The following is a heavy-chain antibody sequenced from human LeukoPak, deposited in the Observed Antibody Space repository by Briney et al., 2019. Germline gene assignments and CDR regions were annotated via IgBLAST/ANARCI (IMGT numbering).Heavy chain of an antibody. Sequence: SETLSLTCTVSGGSISSYYWSWIRQPPGKGLEWIGYIYYSGSTNYNPSLKSRVTISVDTSKNQFSLRLSSVTAADTAVYYCARDSSGYPFDYWGQGTLVTVSS. CDR2: IYYSGST. J-gene: IGHJ4*02. D-gene: IGHD3-22*01. CDR1: GGSISSYY. V-gene: IGHV4-59*01. CDR3: ARDSSGYPFDY.